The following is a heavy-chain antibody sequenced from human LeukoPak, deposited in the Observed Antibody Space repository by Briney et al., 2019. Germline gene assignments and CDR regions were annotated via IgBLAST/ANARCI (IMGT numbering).Heavy chain of an antibody. Sequence: PGGSLRLSCAASGFTFSSYAMSWVRQAPGKGLEWVSAISGSGGSTYYADSVKGRFIISRDNSKNTLYLQMNSLRAEDTAVYYCAKLERRVVVAASGYWGQGTLVTVSS. D-gene: IGHD2-15*01. V-gene: IGHV3-23*01. CDR1: GFTFSSYA. CDR2: ISGSGGST. CDR3: AKLERRVVVAASGY. J-gene: IGHJ4*02.